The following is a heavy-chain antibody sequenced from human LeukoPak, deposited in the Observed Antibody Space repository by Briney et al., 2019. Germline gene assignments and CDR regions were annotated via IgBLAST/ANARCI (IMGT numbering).Heavy chain of an antibody. CDR2: ISSSSSTI. V-gene: IGHV3-48*04. CDR3: ARDEGGDYEGEGPHY. D-gene: IGHD4-17*01. J-gene: IGHJ4*02. CDR1: GFTFSSYS. Sequence: HLGGSLRLSCAASGFTFSSYSMNWVRQAPGKGLEWVSYISSSSSTIYYADSVKGRFTISRDNAKNSLYLQMNSLRAEDTAVYYCARDEGGDYEGEGPHYWGQGTLVTVSS.